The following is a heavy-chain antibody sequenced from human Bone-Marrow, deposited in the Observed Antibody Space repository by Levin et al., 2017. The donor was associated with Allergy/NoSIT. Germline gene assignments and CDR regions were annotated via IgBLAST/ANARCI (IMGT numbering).Heavy chain of an antibody. D-gene: IGHD6-19*01. V-gene: IGHV4-59*01. CDR1: GGSISSYH. CDR3: ARDRVIAVAGTKDKYYYYGMDV. Sequence: SETMSLTCTVSGGSISSYHWSWIRQPPGKGLQWIGYIYYSGSTKYNPSLKSRVTISVDTSKNQFSLKLSSVTAADTAVYYCARDRVIAVAGTKDKYYYYGMDVWGQGTTVTVSS. CDR2: IYYSGST. J-gene: IGHJ6*02.